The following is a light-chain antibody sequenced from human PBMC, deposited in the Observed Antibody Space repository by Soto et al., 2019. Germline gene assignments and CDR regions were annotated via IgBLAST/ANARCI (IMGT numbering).Light chain of an antibody. CDR1: SSDIGSYDH. J-gene: IGLJ1*01. V-gene: IGLV2-14*03. CDR3: ISYTDRQSYL. CDR2: AVS. Sequence: QSVLTQPASVSGSPGQSITIPCSGTSSDIGSYDHVAWYQQFPGKSPRLIIYAVSDRPSGVSDRFSGSKSGISASLIISGLQTEDEADYYCISYTDRQSYLFGTGTKVTV.